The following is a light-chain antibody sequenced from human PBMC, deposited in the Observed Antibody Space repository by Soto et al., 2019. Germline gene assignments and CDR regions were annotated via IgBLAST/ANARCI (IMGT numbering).Light chain of an antibody. Sequence: DIQMTQSPSTLSASVGDRVAITCRASQNIGSRLAWYQQKPDEAPKLLIYDASSLESGVPLRFVGGGSGTDFTLIISSLQPDDFATYYCQQCNTPFTFGGGTKVEIK. J-gene: IGKJ4*01. CDR1: QNIGSR. CDR2: DAS. V-gene: IGKV1-5*01. CDR3: QQCNTPFT.